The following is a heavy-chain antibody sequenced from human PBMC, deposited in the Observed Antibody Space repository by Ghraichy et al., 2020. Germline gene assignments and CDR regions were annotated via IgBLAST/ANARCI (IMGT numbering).Heavy chain of an antibody. CDR3: ARHGGIAAAGTWGP. J-gene: IGHJ5*02. CDR2: IYYSGST. CDR1: GGSISSSSYY. D-gene: IGHD6-13*01. Sequence: SETLSLTCTVSGGSISSSSYYWGWIRQPPGKGLEWIGSIYYSGSTYYNPSLKSRVTISVDTSKNQFSLKLSSVTAADTAVYYCARHGGIAAAGTWGPWGQGTLVTVSS. V-gene: IGHV4-39*01.